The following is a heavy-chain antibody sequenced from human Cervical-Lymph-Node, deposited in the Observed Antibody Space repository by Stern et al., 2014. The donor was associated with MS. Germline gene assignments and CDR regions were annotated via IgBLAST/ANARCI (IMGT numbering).Heavy chain of an antibody. J-gene: IGHJ4*02. CDR3: ARDGFSYGSAFDS. CDR2: ISGTGSTK. CDR1: GFIFSGYH. D-gene: IGHD5-18*01. V-gene: IGHV3-11*01. Sequence: VQLVESGGGLVKPGRSLRLSCAASGFIFSGYHMSWIRQAPGKGLEWVSYISGTGSTKYYAESVKGRFTSSRDNAKNSLYLQMNFLTVEDTAVYFCARDGFSYGSAFDSWGQGTLVTVSS.